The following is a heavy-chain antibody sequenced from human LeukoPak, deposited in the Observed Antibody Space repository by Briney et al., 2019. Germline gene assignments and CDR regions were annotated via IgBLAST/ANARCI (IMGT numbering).Heavy chain of an antibody. J-gene: IGHJ6*02. CDR3: ARDLQGSYYYGMDV. CDR2: ISSNSNTI. CDR1: GFTFSRYS. Sequence: GGSLRLSCADSGFTFSRYSMNWARQAPGKGLEWVSYISSNSNTIYYADSGKGRFTISRDNGKNSLYLQMNSLRGEDTAVYYCARDLQGSYYYGMDVWGQGTTVIVSS. D-gene: IGHD2-15*01. V-gene: IGHV3-48*01.